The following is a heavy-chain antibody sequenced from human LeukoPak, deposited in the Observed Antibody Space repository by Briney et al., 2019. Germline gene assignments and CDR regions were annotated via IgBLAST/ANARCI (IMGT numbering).Heavy chain of an antibody. CDR1: GFAFNSYW. Sequence: GGSLRLSCAVSGFAFNSYWMSWVRQAPGKGLEWVANIKEDGSEKYYVDSAKGRFTISRDNAKNSLYLQMNSLRAEDTAVYYCARLPLTARRHFEYWGQGTLVTVSS. D-gene: IGHD5-18*01. CDR2: IKEDGSEK. V-gene: IGHV3-7*05. J-gene: IGHJ4*02. CDR3: ARLPLTARRHFEY.